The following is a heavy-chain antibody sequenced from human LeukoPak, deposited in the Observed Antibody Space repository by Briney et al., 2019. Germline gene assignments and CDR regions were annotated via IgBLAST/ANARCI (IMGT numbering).Heavy chain of an antibody. Sequence: VGSLRLSCAASGFTLSNYAMSWVRQAPGEGLEWVSVISISGRGIYYADFVKGRFTISRDNSKNTLYLQMNSLRVEDTALYFCAKSGYGDSAIFDYWGQGTLVTVSS. V-gene: IGHV3-23*01. D-gene: IGHD4-17*01. J-gene: IGHJ4*02. CDR1: GFTLSNYA. CDR3: AKSGYGDSAIFDY. CDR2: ISISGRGI.